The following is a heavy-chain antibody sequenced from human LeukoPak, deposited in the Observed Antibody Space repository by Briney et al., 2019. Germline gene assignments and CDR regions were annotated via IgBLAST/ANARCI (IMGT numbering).Heavy chain of an antibody. J-gene: IGHJ3*02. CDR3: AREGAYCGGDCYQDAFDI. D-gene: IGHD2-21*02. CDR2: IYHSGST. CDR1: GGSISSGGYY. Sequence: SSESLSLTCTVSGGSISSGGYYWSWIRQPPGKGLEWIGYIYHSGSTYYNPSLKSRVTISVDRSKNQFSLKLSSVTAADTAVYYCAREGAYCGGDCYQDAFDIWGQGTMVTVSS. V-gene: IGHV4-30-2*01.